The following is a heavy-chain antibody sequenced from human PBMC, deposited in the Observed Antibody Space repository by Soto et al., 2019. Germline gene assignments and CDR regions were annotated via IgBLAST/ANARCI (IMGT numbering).Heavy chain of an antibody. D-gene: IGHD2-21*02. CDR2: IIPILGIA. CDR3: ASFPVVTRFDY. J-gene: IGHJ4*02. CDR1: GYTFTSYY. V-gene: IGHV1-69*02. Sequence: SVKVSCKASGYTFTSYYIHWVRQAPGQGLEWMGRIIPILGIANYAQKFQGRVTITADKSTSTAYMELSSLRSEDTAVYYCASFPVVTRFDYWGQGTLVTVSS.